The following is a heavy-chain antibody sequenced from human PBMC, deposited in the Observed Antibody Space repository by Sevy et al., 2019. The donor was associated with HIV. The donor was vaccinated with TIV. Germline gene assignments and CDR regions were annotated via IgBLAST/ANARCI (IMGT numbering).Heavy chain of an antibody. J-gene: IGHJ2*01. CDR3: ARDHLTYYYDSSGSLGWYFDL. D-gene: IGHD3-22*01. CDR1: GGTFSSYA. Sequence: ASMKVSCKASGGTFSSYAISWVRQAPGQGLEWMGGIIPIFGTANYAQKFQGRVTITADESTSTAYMELSSLRSEDTAVYYCARDHLTYYYDSSGSLGWYFDLWGRGTLVTVSS. V-gene: IGHV1-69*13. CDR2: IIPIFGTA.